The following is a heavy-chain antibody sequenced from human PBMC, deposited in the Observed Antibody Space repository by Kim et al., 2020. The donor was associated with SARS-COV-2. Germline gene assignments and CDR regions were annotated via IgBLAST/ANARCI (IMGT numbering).Heavy chain of an antibody. V-gene: IGHV3-74*01. D-gene: IGHD1-1*01. Sequence: SSTSYADSVKGRFTISRDNAKNTLYLQMNSLRAEDTAVYYCARGLQRSDYWGQGTLVTVSS. CDR3: ARGLQRSDY. CDR2: SST. J-gene: IGHJ4*02.